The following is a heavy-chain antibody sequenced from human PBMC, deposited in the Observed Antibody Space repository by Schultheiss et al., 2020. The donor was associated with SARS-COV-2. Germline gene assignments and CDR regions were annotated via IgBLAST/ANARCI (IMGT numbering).Heavy chain of an antibody. J-gene: IGHJ3*02. CDR1: GFTVSSNY. V-gene: IGHV3-15*01. CDR2: IKSKTDGGTT. Sequence: GGSLRLSCAASGFTVSSNYMSWVRQAPGKGLEWVGRIKSKTDGGTTDYAAPVKGRFTISRDDSKNTLYLQMSSLRSEDTAVYYCAGDHSSGWSGADAFDIWGQGTMVTVSS. CDR3: AGDHSSGWSGADAFDI. D-gene: IGHD6-19*01.